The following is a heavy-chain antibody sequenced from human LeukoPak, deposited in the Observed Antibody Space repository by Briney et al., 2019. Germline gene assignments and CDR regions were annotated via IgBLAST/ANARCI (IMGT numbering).Heavy chain of an antibody. CDR3: ARAEEWLPHLLEYYFDY. CDR2: INPNSGGT. V-gene: IGHV1-2*02. CDR1: GYTFTGYY. J-gene: IGHJ4*02. Sequence: ASVKVSCKASGYTFTGYYMHWVRQAPGQGLEWMGWINPNSGGTNYVQKFQGRVTMTRDTSISTAYMELSRLRSDDTAVYYCARAEEWLPHLLEYYFDYWGLGTLVTVSS. D-gene: IGHD3-3*01.